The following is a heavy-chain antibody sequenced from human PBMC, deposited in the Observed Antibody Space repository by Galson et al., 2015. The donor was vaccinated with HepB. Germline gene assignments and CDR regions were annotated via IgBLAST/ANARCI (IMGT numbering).Heavy chain of an antibody. CDR1: GFTFSSYG. Sequence: SLRLSCAASGFTFSSYGMHWVRQAPGKGLEWVAVISYDGSNKYYADSVKGRFTTSRDNSKNTLYLQMNSLRAEDTAVYYCAKDGYGDYEGGWFDPWGQGTLVTVSS. CDR2: ISYDGSNK. V-gene: IGHV3-30*18. J-gene: IGHJ5*02. D-gene: IGHD4-17*01. CDR3: AKDGYGDYEGGWFDP.